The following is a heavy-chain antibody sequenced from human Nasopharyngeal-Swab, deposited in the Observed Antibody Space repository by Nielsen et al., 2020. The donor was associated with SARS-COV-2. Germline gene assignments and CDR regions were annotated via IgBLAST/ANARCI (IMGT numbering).Heavy chain of an antibody. D-gene: IGHD6-13*01. V-gene: IGHV3-53*05. J-gene: IGHJ4*02. Sequence: GESLKISCAASGFTVSNSFMSWVRQAPGKGLEWVSVIYSGGATHYADSVKGRFTISRDNSKNTLYLQMNSLRAEDTAVYYCAKDLEQQLAYYFDYWGQGTLVTVSS. CDR3: AKDLEQQLAYYFDY. CDR2: IYSGGAT. CDR1: GFTVSNSF.